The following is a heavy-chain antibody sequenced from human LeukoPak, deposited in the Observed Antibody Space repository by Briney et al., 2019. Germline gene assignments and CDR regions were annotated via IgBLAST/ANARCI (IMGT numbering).Heavy chain of an antibody. CDR3: ARDLDGSGSYYTDY. V-gene: IGHV1-18*01. Sequence: ASVKVSCKTSAYTFSNYGFNRVRQAPGQGLEWMGWISAYNGNTKYAQKLQGRFTMTTETSTSTAYMELKSLTSDDTAVYYCARDLDGSGSYYTDYWGQGTLVTVSS. CDR1: AYTFSNYG. D-gene: IGHD3-10*01. CDR2: ISAYNGNT. J-gene: IGHJ4*02.